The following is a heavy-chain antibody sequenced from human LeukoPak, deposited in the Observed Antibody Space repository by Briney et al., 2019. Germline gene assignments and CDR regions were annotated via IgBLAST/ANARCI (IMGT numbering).Heavy chain of an antibody. CDR3: VIAISATNLNWFDP. CDR2: FNPNSGGT. V-gene: IGHV1-2*06. CDR1: GYTFTGYY. J-gene: IGHJ5*02. Sequence: ASVKVSCKASGYTFTGYYMHWVRQAPGQGLEWMGQFNPNSGGTNYAQKFQARGTMTRDTSISTAYMELSRLTSDDTAVYYCVIAISATNLNWFDPWGQGSLVTVSS. D-gene: IGHD1-26*01.